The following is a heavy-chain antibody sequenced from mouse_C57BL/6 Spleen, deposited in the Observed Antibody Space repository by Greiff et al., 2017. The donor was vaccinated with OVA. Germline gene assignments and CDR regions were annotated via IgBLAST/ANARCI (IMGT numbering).Heavy chain of an antibody. D-gene: IGHD1-1*01. CDR2: ISSGGDYI. CDR1: GFTFSSYA. CDR3: TRVNYYGSSYGYFDV. V-gene: IGHV5-9-1*02. J-gene: IGHJ1*03. Sequence: EVKVVESGAGLVKPGGSLKLSCAASGFTFSSYAMSWVRQTPEKRLEWVAYISSGGDYIYYADTVKGRFTISRDNARNTLYLQMSSLKSEDTAMYYCTRVNYYGSSYGYFDVWGTGTTVTVSS.